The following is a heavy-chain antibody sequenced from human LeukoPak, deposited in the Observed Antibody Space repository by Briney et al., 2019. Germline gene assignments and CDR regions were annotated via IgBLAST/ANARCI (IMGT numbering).Heavy chain of an antibody. CDR3: ARAQRITIFGVVIQDAFDI. CDR2: ISSSSSTI. CDR1: GFTFSSYS. Sequence: GGSLRLSCAASGFTFSSYSMNWVRQAPGKGLEWVSYISSSSSTIYYADSVKGRFTISRDNAKNSLYLQMNSLRDEGTAVYYCARAQRITIFGVVIQDAFDIWGQGTMVTVSS. V-gene: IGHV3-48*02. J-gene: IGHJ3*02. D-gene: IGHD3-3*01.